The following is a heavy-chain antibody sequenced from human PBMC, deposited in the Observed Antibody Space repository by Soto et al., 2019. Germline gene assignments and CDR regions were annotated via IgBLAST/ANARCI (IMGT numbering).Heavy chain of an antibody. V-gene: IGHV3-74*01. CDR2: INTDGSST. Sequence: EVQLVESGGGLVQPGGSLRLSCAASGLTFSSDWMHWVRQAPGKGLVWVSRINTDGSSTTYADAVKGRFTISRDNTKNTLYLQMNSLRVEDTAVYYCARASGSNIHFDYWGQGTLVSVSS. CDR1: GLTFSSDW. J-gene: IGHJ4*02. CDR3: ARASGSNIHFDY. D-gene: IGHD1-26*01.